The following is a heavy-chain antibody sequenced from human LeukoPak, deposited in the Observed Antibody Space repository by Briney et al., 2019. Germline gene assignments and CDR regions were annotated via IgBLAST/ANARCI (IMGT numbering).Heavy chain of an antibody. J-gene: IGHJ4*02. Sequence: GGSLRLSCAASGFTFSSYGMHWVRQAPGKGLEWMAVIWYDGSNKYYTDSVRGRFTISRDNSKNTLYLQMNSLRAEDTAVYYCARDGEYGDLQYWGQGTLVTVSS. CDR2: IWYDGSNK. CDR1: GFTFSSYG. CDR3: ARDGEYGDLQY. V-gene: IGHV3-33*01. D-gene: IGHD4-17*01.